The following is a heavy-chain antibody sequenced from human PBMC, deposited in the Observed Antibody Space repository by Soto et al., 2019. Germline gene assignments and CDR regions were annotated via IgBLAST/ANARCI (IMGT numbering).Heavy chain of an antibody. CDR3: ARDYGDYQFDY. V-gene: IGHV4-39*02. CDR2: IYYRGTT. D-gene: IGHD4-17*01. Sequence: SETLSLTCTVSGGSISSSSYYWGWIRQPPGKGLEWIGNIYYRGTTYYNPSLKSRVTISVDTSKNQFSLKLASVTAADTAVYYCARDYGDYQFDYWGQGTLVTVSS. CDR1: GGSISSSSYY. J-gene: IGHJ4*02.